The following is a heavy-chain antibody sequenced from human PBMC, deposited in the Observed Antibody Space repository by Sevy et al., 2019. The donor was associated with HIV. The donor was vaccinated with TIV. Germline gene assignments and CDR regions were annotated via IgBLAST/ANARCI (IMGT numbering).Heavy chain of an antibody. Sequence: GGCLRLSCAASGFTFSDYYMSWIRQAPGKGLEWISYISGSDNTIYYADSVKGRFTISRDNAKNSLYLQMSGLRAEDTAVYYCARDHVKDGDLGDYYYFAMDVWGPGTTVTVSS. V-gene: IGHV3-11*01. D-gene: IGHD4-17*01. CDR3: ARDHVKDGDLGDYYYFAMDV. CDR2: ISGSDNTI. J-gene: IGHJ6*02. CDR1: GFTFSDYY.